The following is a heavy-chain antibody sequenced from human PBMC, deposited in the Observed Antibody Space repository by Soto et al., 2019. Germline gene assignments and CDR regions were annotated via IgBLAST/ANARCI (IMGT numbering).Heavy chain of an antibody. CDR3: ARAIEMSRIGWFDP. J-gene: IGHJ5*02. V-gene: IGHV5-51*01. CDR1: GYRFTSYW. Sequence: GESLKISCKASGYRFTSYWIGWVRQMPGKGLEWMGFIYPGDSDIRYRPSLQGQVTISADKSISTAYLQWSSLKASDTAIYYCARAIEMSRIGWFDPWGQGTLVTVSS. CDR2: IYPGDSDI.